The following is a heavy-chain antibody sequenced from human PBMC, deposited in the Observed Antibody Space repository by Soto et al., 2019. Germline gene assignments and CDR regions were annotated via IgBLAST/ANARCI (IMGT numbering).Heavy chain of an antibody. CDR3: ARIWSGYPRGYYYYGMDV. V-gene: IGHV1-46*01. Sequence: QVQLVQSGAEVKKPGASVKVSCKASGYTFTSYYMRWVRQAPGQGLEWMGIINPSGGSTSYAQKFQGRVTMTRDTSTSTVYMELSSLRSEDTAVYYCARIWSGYPRGYYYYGMDVWGQGTTVTVSS. CDR2: INPSGGST. D-gene: IGHD3-3*01. J-gene: IGHJ6*02. CDR1: GYTFTSYY.